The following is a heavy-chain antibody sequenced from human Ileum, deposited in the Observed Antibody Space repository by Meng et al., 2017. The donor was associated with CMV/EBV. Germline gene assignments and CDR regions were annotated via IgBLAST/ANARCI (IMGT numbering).Heavy chain of an antibody. V-gene: IGHV3-7*01. CDR1: GFTFSSYW. Sequence: GGSLRLSCAASGFTFSSYWMSWVRQAPGKGLEWVANIKQDGSEKYYVDSVKGRFTISRDNAKNSLYLQMNSLRAEDTAVYYCARDWAARREGNFDYWGQGTLVTVSS. CDR2: IKQDGSEK. CDR3: ARDWAARREGNFDY. J-gene: IGHJ4*02. D-gene: IGHD6-6*01.